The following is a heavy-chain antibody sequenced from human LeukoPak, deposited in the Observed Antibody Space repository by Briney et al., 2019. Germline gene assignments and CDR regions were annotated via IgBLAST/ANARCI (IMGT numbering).Heavy chain of an antibody. D-gene: IGHD4-17*01. CDR3: AKDWAYGDYLLNY. Sequence: GGSLRLSCTASGFTFSSHAMSWVRQAPGKGLEWVLGISTGGGTTYYADSVKGRFTISRDNSKNTLYLQMNSLTAEDTAVYYCAKDWAYGDYLLNYWGQGTLVTVSS. CDR1: GFTFSSHA. V-gene: IGHV3-23*01. J-gene: IGHJ4*02. CDR2: ISTGGGTT.